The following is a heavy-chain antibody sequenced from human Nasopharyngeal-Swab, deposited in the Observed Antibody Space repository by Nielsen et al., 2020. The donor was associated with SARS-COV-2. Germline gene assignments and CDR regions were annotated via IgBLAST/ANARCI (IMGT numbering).Heavy chain of an antibody. CDR3: ARDRVVVPAATRGNFDY. CDR2: INTNTGNP. Sequence: WVRQAPGQGLEWMGWINTNTGNPTYAQGFTGRFVFSLDTSVSTAYLQISSLKAEDTAVYYCARDRVVVPAATRGNFDYWGQGTLVTVSS. J-gene: IGHJ4*02. V-gene: IGHV7-4-1*02. D-gene: IGHD2-2*01.